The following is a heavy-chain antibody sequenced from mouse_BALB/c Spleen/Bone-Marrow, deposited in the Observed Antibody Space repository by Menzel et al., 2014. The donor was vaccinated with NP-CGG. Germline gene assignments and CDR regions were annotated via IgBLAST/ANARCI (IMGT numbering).Heavy chain of an antibody. Sequence: QVHVKQSGAELAKPGASVKMSCKASGYTFTSYWMHWVKQRPGQGLEWIGYINPSTGYTEYNQKFKDMATLTADKSSSTAYMQLSSLTSEDSAVYYCARQITTVDYAMDYWGQGTSGTVSS. V-gene: IGHV1-7*01. CDR3: ARQITTVDYAMDY. D-gene: IGHD1-1*01. CDR2: INPSTGYT. J-gene: IGHJ4*01. CDR1: GYTFTSYW.